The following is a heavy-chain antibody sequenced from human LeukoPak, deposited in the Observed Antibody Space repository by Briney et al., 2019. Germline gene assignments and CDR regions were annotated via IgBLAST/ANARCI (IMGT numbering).Heavy chain of an antibody. D-gene: IGHD5-18*01. CDR2: ISGSGGST. CDR1: GFTFSNFA. J-gene: IGHJ4*02. Sequence: GGSLRLSCAASGFTFSNFAMSWVRQAPGKGLEWVSAISGSGGSTYYAGSVKGRFTISRDNSKNTLYLQMNSLRAEDTAVYYCARDQVGYSYGYGDFDYWGQGTLVTVSS. V-gene: IGHV3-23*01. CDR3: ARDQVGYSYGYGDFDY.